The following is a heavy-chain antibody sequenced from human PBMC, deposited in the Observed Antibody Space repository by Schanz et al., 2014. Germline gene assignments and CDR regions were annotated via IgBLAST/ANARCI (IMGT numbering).Heavy chain of an antibody. CDR3: ARKMKLGVYGGKGHDSLDI. J-gene: IGHJ3*02. V-gene: IGHV3-74*02. Sequence: DVHLLESGGGLVQPGGSLRLSCAASGFTFSSHWMHWVRQDPGKGLVWVARINSVGSNTDYADSVTGRFTISRDNAKNTLYLQMNTLRAEDTAVYYCARKMKLGVYGGKGHDSLDIWGQGTMVTVSS. CDR1: GFTFSSHW. CDR2: INSVGSNT. D-gene: IGHD4-17*01.